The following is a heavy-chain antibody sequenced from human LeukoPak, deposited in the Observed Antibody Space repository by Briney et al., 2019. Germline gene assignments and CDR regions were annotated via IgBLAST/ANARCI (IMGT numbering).Heavy chain of an antibody. Sequence: GGPLRLSCAASGFTVSSNYMSWVRQAPGKGLEWVSVIYSGGSTYYADSVKGRFTISRHNSKNTLYLQMNSLRAEDTAVYYCARAPEWLIFDYWGQGTLVTVSS. V-gene: IGHV3-53*04. CDR2: IYSGGST. CDR1: GFTVSSNY. J-gene: IGHJ4*02. CDR3: ARAPEWLIFDY. D-gene: IGHD6-19*01.